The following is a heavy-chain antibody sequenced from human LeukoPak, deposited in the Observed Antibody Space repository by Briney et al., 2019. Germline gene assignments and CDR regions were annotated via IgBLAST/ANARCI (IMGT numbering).Heavy chain of an antibody. J-gene: IGHJ4*02. CDR3: ARSGSYSRSSAGVY. D-gene: IGHD6-6*01. Sequence: GESLKISCQGSGYNFTRYWIAWVRQMPGKGLEWMGVIYPGDSDTRYTPSLQGQVTISADKSVNTAYLQWGSLKASDTAMYYCARSGSYSRSSAGVYWGQGTLVTVSS. CDR1: GYNFTRYW. V-gene: IGHV5-51*01. CDR2: IYPGDSDT.